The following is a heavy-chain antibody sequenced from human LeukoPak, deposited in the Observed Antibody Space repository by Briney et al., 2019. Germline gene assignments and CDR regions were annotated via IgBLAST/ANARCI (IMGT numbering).Heavy chain of an antibody. Sequence: GESLKISCKGSGYSFTSYWIGWVRQMLGKGLEWMGIIYPGDSDTRYSPSFQGQVTISADKSITTAFLQWSSLKASDTAMYFCARVLRDCGSTSCYGTYYFDYWGQGTLVTVSS. CDR2: IYPGDSDT. V-gene: IGHV5-51*01. CDR3: ARVLRDCGSTSCYGTYYFDY. CDR1: GYSFTSYW. D-gene: IGHD2-2*01. J-gene: IGHJ4*02.